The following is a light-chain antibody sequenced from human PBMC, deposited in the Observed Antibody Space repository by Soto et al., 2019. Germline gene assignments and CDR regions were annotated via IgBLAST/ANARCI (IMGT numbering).Light chain of an antibody. J-gene: IGKJ2*01. CDR1: QHVSSN. CDR3: QQYNKWPDT. Sequence: EIVMTQSPATLSVSPGGSATLSCRAIQHVSSNLAWYRQKPGQAPTLLIYRASTRATGIPATFSGSGSGTDFTLTISSLQSEYFAVYYCQQYNKWPDTFGQGT. CDR2: RAS. V-gene: IGKV3-15*01.